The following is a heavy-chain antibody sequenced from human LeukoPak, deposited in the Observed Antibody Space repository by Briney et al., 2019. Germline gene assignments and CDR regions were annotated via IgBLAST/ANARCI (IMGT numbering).Heavy chain of an antibody. V-gene: IGHV3-23*01. CDR3: ARDHTRPPYYDRRRAFDI. Sequence: GGSLRLSCAASGFTFSNYAMSWVRQAPGMGLEWVSGISDSGGTTYYADSVKGRFTISRDNAKNSLYLQMNSLRAEDTAVYYCARDHTRPPYYDRRRAFDIWGQGTMVTVSS. D-gene: IGHD3-22*01. CDR2: ISDSGGTT. J-gene: IGHJ3*02. CDR1: GFTFSNYA.